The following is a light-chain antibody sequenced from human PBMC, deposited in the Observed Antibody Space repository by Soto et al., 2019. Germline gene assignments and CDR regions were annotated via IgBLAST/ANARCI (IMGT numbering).Light chain of an antibody. J-gene: IGKJ1*01. Sequence: DIQMTQSPSTLSASVGDRVTITCRASQSISSWLAWYQQKPGKAPKLLIYKASSLESGVPSRFSGSGSGTGFTLTISSLQPDDFAAYYCQHYNTYPWTFGQGTKVEIK. CDR1: QSISSW. CDR3: QHYNTYPWT. V-gene: IGKV1-5*03. CDR2: KAS.